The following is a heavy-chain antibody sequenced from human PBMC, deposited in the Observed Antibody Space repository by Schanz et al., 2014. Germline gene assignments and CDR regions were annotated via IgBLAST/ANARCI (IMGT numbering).Heavy chain of an antibody. CDR1: GFTVSVSSND. Sequence: EVQLVESGGGLIQPGGSLRLSCAASGFTVSVSSNDMSWVRQAPGKGLEWVSSISGGSTYYADSRKGRFTISRDNSKNTLHLQMNSLRAEDTAVYYCARGYSNIWSPMAYWGQGTLVAVSS. V-gene: IGHV3-66*01. J-gene: IGHJ4*02. CDR3: ARGYSNIWSPMAY. D-gene: IGHD6-13*01. CDR2: ISGGST.